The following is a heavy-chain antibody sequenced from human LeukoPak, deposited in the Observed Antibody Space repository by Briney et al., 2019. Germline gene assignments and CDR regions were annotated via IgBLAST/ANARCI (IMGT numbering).Heavy chain of an antibody. CDR1: GFTFSSYA. CDR2: VYHSGST. Sequence: SGGSLRLSCAASGFTFSSYAMSWVRQAPGKGLEWIGSVYHSGSTYYNPYLKSRVSISVDTSKNQFSLKLSSVTAADTAGYYCARDPVGVVPAARRLAFDYWGQGTLVTVSS. CDR3: ARDPVGVVPAARRLAFDY. V-gene: IGHV4-38-2*02. D-gene: IGHD2-2*01. J-gene: IGHJ4*02.